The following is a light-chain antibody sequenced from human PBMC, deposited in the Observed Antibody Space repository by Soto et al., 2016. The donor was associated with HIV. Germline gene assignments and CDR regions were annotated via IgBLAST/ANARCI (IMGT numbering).Light chain of an antibody. J-gene: IGKJ2*01. CDR2: GAS. CDR3: QQSHSPLYT. V-gene: IGKV1-39*01. CDR1: PSISSY. Sequence: DIQMTQSPSSLSASVGDRVTITCRASPSISSYLNWYQQKVGKAPKLLIYGASTLQSGVPSRFSGSGSGTDFTLTISSLQPEDLGTYYCQQSHSPLYTFGQGTKVEIK.